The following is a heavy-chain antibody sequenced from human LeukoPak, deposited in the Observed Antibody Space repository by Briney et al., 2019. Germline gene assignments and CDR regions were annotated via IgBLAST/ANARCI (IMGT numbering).Heavy chain of an antibody. CDR3: ARETYSNILTGTDY. Sequence: EASVKVSCKASGYTFTSYGINWLRQAPGQGLEWLGWISTYDDNIKYAQSLQGRLTLTIDTSTSTAYMELRSLTSDDTAVYYCARETYSNILTGTDYWGPGTLVTVSS. D-gene: IGHD3-9*01. CDR1: GYTFTSYG. J-gene: IGHJ4*02. CDR2: ISTYDDNI. V-gene: IGHV1-18*01.